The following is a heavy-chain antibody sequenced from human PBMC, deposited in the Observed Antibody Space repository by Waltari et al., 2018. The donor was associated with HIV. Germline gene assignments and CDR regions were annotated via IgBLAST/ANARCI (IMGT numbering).Heavy chain of an antibody. V-gene: IGHV1-3*01. J-gene: IGHJ2*01. CDR3: ARGVVGVNYGWYFDL. CDR1: GYTFTSYA. D-gene: IGHD1-7*01. CDR2: INAGNGNT. Sequence: QVQFVQSGAEVRKPGASVKVSCRASGYTFTSYAIHLVRQAPGQRLEWMGWINAGNGNTRYSQKFQGRLTITRDTSASTAFLDLSSLKSEDTAVYYCARGVVGVNYGWYFDLWGRGTLVTVSS.